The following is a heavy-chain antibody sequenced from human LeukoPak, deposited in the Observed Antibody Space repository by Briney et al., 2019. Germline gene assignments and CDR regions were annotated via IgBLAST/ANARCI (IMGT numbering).Heavy chain of an antibody. Sequence: PSETLSLTCTVSGVSISSSNSYWGWIRQPPGKGLEWIGSIYYSGSTYYNPSLKSRVTISVDTSKNQFSLKLSSVTAADTAVYYCARDHYDFWSGQLSNFDYWGQGTLVTVSS. J-gene: IGHJ4*02. CDR1: GVSISSSNSY. CDR3: ARDHYDFWSGQLSNFDY. D-gene: IGHD3-3*01. CDR2: IYYSGST. V-gene: IGHV4-39*07.